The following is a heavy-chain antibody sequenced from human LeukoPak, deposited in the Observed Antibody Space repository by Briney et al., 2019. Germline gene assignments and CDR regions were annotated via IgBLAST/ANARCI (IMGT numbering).Heavy chain of an antibody. CDR3: ATHPRYSSSTDPRYYFDY. CDR2: ISSSGSTI. CDR1: GFTFSSYE. Sequence: GGSLRLSCAASGFTFSSYEMNWVRQAPGKGLEWVSYISSSGSTIYYADSVKGRFTISRDNAKNSLYLQMNSLRAEDTAVYYCATHPRYSSSTDPRYYFDYWGQGTLVTVSS. D-gene: IGHD6-13*01. V-gene: IGHV3-48*03. J-gene: IGHJ4*02.